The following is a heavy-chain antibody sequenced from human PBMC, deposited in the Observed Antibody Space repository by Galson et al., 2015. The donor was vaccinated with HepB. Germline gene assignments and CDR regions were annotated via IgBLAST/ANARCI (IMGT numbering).Heavy chain of an antibody. V-gene: IGHV3-48*02. CDR1: GFTFSSYS. Sequence: SLRLSCAASGFTFSSYSMNWVRQAPGKGLEWVSYISSSSSTIYYADSVKGRFTISRDNAKNSLYLQMNSLRDEDTAVYYCARDTQYQLMVAYYGMDVWGQGTTVTVSS. CDR2: ISSSSSTI. J-gene: IGHJ6*02. D-gene: IGHD2-2*01. CDR3: ARDTQYQLMVAYYGMDV.